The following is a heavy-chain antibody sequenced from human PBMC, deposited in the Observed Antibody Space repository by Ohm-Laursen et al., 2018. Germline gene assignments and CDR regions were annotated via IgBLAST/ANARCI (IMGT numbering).Heavy chain of an antibody. Sequence: SLRLSCTASGFTFSSYAMSWVRQAPGKGLEFVSSITTNGGGTYYVDSVKGRFTISRDNSKDILYLQMGSLRSEDMAVYYCARVGLGNYLDYWGQGTLVTVSS. CDR2: ITTNGGGT. J-gene: IGHJ4*02. V-gene: IGHV3-64*02. CDR3: ARVGLGNYLDY. CDR1: GFTFSSYA. D-gene: IGHD1-26*01.